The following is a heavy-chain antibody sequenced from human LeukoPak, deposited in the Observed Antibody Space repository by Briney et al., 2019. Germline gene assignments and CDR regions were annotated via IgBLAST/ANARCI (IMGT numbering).Heavy chain of an antibody. CDR2: IWYDGSNK. Sequence: GRSLRLSCAASGFTFSSYGMHWVRQAPGKGLEWVAVIWYDGSNKYYADSVKGRFTISRDNSKNTLYLQMNSLRAEDTAVYYCAKDGRYFDWLLPQTAHYFDYWGQGTLVTVSS. V-gene: IGHV3-33*06. J-gene: IGHJ4*02. CDR1: GFTFSSYG. D-gene: IGHD3-9*01. CDR3: AKDGRYFDWLLPQTAHYFDY.